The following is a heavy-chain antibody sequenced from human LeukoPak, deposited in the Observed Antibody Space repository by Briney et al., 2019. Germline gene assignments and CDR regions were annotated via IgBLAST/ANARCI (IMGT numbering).Heavy chain of an antibody. V-gene: IGHV3-33*01. Sequence: TGGSLRLSCTASGFRFSAYGMHWVRQAPGKGLEWVAFIFYDGTYKYYADSVKGRFDISRDNSKNTVYLQMSSLRTEDSAVYFCARGRVRGDVDLWGQGTLVTGSS. CDR1: GFRFSAYG. CDR3: ARGRVRGDVDL. J-gene: IGHJ5*02. D-gene: IGHD3-10*01. CDR2: IFYDGTYK.